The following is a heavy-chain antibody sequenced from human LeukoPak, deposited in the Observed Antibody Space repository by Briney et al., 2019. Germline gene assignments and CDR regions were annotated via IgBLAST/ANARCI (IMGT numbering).Heavy chain of an antibody. CDR3: AKDGAKDDRTGSLGHYFDY. CDR1: GSTFSSYA. Sequence: TGGSLRLSCAASGSTFSSYAMNWVRQVPEKGLEWVSAISGSSGNANYADSVKGWFTVSRDNSKNTLYLQMISLRAEDTALYYCAKDGAKDDRTGSLGHYFDYWGQGILVIVSS. CDR2: ISGSSGNA. V-gene: IGHV3-23*01. D-gene: IGHD3-22*01. J-gene: IGHJ4*02.